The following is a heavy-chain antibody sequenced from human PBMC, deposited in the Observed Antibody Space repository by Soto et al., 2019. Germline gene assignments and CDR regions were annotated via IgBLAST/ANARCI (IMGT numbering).Heavy chain of an antibody. D-gene: IGHD1-26*01. CDR1: GVSVSVYY. CDR2: IYASGSP. J-gene: IGHJ4*02. Sequence: ETLSLTCTISGVSVSVYYWSWIRQSTGQGLEWIGYIYASGSPYYNPSLRSRVTISADTSKNQISLKLTSPTAADTAVYYCARGVGSSPPKYWGRGTLVTVSA. V-gene: IGHV4-59*02. CDR3: ARGVGSSPPKY.